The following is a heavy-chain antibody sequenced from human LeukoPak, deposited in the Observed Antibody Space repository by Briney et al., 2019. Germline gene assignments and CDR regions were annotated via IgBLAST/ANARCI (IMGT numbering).Heavy chain of an antibody. D-gene: IGHD3-22*01. CDR3: AREGHTSGRAGCFDY. Sequence: GGSLRLSCAASGITLSNSVIHWVRQAPDKGLEWVAFISTDGNNTLYADSVKGRFTISKDNSKNTVYLQMNSLTTEDTAIYYCAREGHTSGRAGCFDYWGQGTLVTVSS. CDR2: ISTDGNNT. J-gene: IGHJ4*02. V-gene: IGHV3-30*04. CDR1: GITLSNSV.